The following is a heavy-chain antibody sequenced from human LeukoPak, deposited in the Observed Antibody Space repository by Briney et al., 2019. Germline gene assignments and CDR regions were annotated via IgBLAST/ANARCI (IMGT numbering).Heavy chain of an antibody. Sequence: GGSLRLSCAASGFTFSSYSMNWVRQAPGKGLEWVAVIWYDGSNEYYADSVKGRFTISRDNSKNTLYLQMNSLRAEDTAVYYCARDFRSYVPNYYFDYWGQGTLVTVSS. D-gene: IGHD3-10*02. CDR1: GFTFSSYS. CDR2: IWYDGSNE. J-gene: IGHJ4*02. V-gene: IGHV3-33*08. CDR3: ARDFRSYVPNYYFDY.